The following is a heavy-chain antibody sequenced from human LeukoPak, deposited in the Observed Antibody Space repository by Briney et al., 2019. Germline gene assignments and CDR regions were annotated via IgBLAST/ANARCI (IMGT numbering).Heavy chain of an antibody. V-gene: IGHV4-34*01. CDR1: GGSFSGYY. CDR3: ASRPRWGYYGSGSYRFDP. D-gene: IGHD3-10*01. Sequence: SETLSLTCAVYGGSFSGYYWSWIRQPPGKGLEWIGEINHSGSTNYNPSLKSRVTTSVDTSKNQFSLKLSSVTAADTAVYYCASRPRWGYYGSGSYRFDPWGQGTLVTVSS. CDR2: INHSGST. J-gene: IGHJ5*02.